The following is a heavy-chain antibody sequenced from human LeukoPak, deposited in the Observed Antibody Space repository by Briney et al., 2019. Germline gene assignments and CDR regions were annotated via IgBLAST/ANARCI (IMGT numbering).Heavy chain of an antibody. V-gene: IGHV3-30*18. J-gene: IGHJ3*02. D-gene: IGHD3-10*01. Sequence: GGSLRLSCAASGFTFSSYGMHWVRQAPGKRLEWVAVISYDGSNKYYADSVKGRFTISRDNSKNTLYLQMNSLRAEDTAVYYCAKDLWAFDIWGQGTMVTVSS. CDR2: ISYDGSNK. CDR1: GFTFSSYG. CDR3: AKDLWAFDI.